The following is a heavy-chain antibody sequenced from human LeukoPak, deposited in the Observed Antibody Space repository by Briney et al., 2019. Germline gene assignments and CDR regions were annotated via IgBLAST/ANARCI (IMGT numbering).Heavy chain of an antibody. V-gene: IGHV1-2*02. D-gene: IGHD3-16*02. CDR3: ARGLLQITFGGVIVMGDMRYYNYYYMDV. CDR2: INHNSGGT. CDR1: GYTFTGYY. J-gene: IGHJ6*03. Sequence: ASLKVSCKASGYTFTGYYMHWVRQAPGQGLEWMGWINHNSGGTNYAQKFQGRVTMTRDTSISTAYMELSRLRSDDTAVYYCARGLLQITFGGVIVMGDMRYYNYYYMDVWGKGTTVTVSS.